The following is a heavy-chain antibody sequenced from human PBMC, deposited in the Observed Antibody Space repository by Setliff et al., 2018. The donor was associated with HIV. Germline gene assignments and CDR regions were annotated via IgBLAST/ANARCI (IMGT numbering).Heavy chain of an antibody. J-gene: IGHJ4*02. D-gene: IGHD2-15*01. CDR1: GGSFSGYY. CDR3: ASLIVVVVAVDY. CDR2: INHSGST. V-gene: IGHV4-34*01. Sequence: PSETLSLTCAVYGGSFSGYYWSWIRQPPGKGLEWIGEINHSGSTNYNPSLKSRVTISVDTSKNQFSLKLSSVTAADTAVYYCASLIVVVVAVDYWGQGTLVTVSS.